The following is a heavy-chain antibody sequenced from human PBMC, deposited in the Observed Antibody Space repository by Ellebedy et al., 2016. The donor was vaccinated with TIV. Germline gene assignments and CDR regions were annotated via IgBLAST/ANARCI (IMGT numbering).Heavy chain of an antibody. V-gene: IGHV3-7*03. CDR2: IKPDGGQA. D-gene: IGHD5-24*01. J-gene: IGHJ4*02. Sequence: GGSLRLSCATSGFTFSLYWMNWVRQAPGKGLEWVANIKPDGGQAYYVDSVKGRFTISRDNAKNSLYLQMNSLRAEDTAVYYCARGNRDGYRGMDYWGQGTLVTVSS. CDR3: ARGNRDGYRGMDY. CDR1: GFTFSLYW.